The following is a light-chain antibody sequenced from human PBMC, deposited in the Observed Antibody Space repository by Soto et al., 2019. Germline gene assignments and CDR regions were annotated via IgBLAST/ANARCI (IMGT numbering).Light chain of an antibody. CDR1: SSDVGGYNY. Sequence: QSALTQPASVSGSPGQSITISCTGTSSDVGGYNYVSWYQQHPGKAPKLMIYEVSNRPSGVSNRFSGSKSGNTASLTISGLQAEDEADYYCRSYTRSSNVVFGGGTKLTVL. J-gene: IGLJ2*01. CDR3: RSYTRSSNVV. V-gene: IGLV2-14*01. CDR2: EVS.